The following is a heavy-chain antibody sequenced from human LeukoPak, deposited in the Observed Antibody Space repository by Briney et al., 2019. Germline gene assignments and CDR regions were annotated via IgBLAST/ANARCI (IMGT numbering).Heavy chain of an antibody. J-gene: IGHJ4*02. CDR3: ARYERDHVFDY. Sequence: GGSLRLSCAASGFTFSDYDMSWIRQAPGKGLEWVSYISSSGSTIYYADSVKGRFTISRDNAKNSLYLQMNGLRAEDTAVYYTARYERDHVFDYWGQGTLVTVSS. V-gene: IGHV3-11*01. D-gene: IGHD1-14*01. CDR2: ISSSGSTI. CDR1: GFTFSDYD.